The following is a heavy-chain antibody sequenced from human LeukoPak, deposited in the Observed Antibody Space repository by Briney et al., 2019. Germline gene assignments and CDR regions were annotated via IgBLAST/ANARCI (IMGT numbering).Heavy chain of an antibody. J-gene: IGHJ4*02. CDR1: GYTFTGYY. D-gene: IGHD6-13*01. Sequence: ASVKVSCKASGYTFTGYYMHWVRQAPGQGLEWMGWINPNSGGTNYAQKFQGRVTMTRDTSISTAYMELSRLRSDDTPVYYCARSIAAAGKYYFDYWGQGTLVTVSS. CDR2: INPNSGGT. CDR3: ARSIAAAGKYYFDY. V-gene: IGHV1-2*02.